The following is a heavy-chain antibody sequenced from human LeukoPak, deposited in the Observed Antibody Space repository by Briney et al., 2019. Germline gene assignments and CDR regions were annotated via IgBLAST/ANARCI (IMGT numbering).Heavy chain of an antibody. CDR3: AARYSSDSSGYSEAFDP. CDR2: IVVGSGNT. J-gene: IGHJ5*02. V-gene: IGHV1-58*02. CDR1: GFTFTSSA. Sequence: GASVKVSCKASGFTFTSSAMQWVRQARGQRLEWIGWIVVGSGNTNYAQKFQERVTITRDMSTSTAYMELSSLRSEDTAVYYCAARYSSDSSGYSEAFDPRGQGTLVTVSS. D-gene: IGHD3-22*01.